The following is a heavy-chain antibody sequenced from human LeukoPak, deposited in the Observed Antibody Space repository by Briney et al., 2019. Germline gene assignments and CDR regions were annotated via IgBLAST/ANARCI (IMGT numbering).Heavy chain of an antibody. Sequence: ASVKVSCKASGYKFTDYGVNWERQAPGQGLVWMGWVSGIDGNTKYARNLQGRVTMTRDTSTSTAFMELRSLTSDDTAIYYCARPGSDRARGWGYFDSWGKGTLVTVSS. CDR3: ARPGSDRARGWGYFDS. CDR2: VSGIDGNT. CDR1: GYKFTDYG. V-gene: IGHV1-18*01. J-gene: IGHJ4*02. D-gene: IGHD3-10*01.